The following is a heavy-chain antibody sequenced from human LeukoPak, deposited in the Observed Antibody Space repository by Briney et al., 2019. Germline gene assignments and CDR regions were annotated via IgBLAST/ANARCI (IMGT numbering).Heavy chain of an antibody. CDR2: ISSSSSYI. D-gene: IGHD4-23*01. CDR3: ARGRGGDNSNWFDP. CDR1: GFTFSSYS. J-gene: IGHJ5*02. V-gene: IGHV3-21*01. Sequence: GGSLRLSCAASGFTFSSYSMNWVRQAPGKGLEWVSSISSSSSYIYYADSVKGRFTISRDNANNSLYLQMTGLRDEDTAVYYCARGRGGDNSNWFDPWGPGTLVTVSS.